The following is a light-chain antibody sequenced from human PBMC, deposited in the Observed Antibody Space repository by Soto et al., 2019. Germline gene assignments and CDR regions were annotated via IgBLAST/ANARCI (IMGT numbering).Light chain of an antibody. CDR2: GNN. CDR1: TSIVGVTFD. CDR3: QSYDNSRRVV. J-gene: IGLJ2*01. Sequence: QSVLAQPPSVSGAPGQTVTITCIGSTSIVGVTFDFHWYKHIPGTAPKLLIYGNNNRPSGVPDRFSGSKSGTSASLAITGLQAEDEGEYYCQSYDNSRRVVFGGGTKVTVL. V-gene: IGLV1-40*01.